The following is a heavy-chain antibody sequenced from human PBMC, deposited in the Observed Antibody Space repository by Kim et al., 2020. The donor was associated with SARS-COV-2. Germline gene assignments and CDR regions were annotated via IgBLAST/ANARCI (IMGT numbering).Heavy chain of an antibody. V-gene: IGHV3-20*01. Sequence: GGSLRLSCAASGFTFDDYGMSWVRQAPGKGLEWVSGINWNGGSTGYADSVKGRFTISRDNAKNSLYLQMNSLRAEDTALYHCARGGLAVAGTSLLQGGYYYYYGMDVWGQGTTVTVSS. CDR3: ARGGLAVAGTSLLQGGYYYYYGMDV. CDR1: GFTFDDYG. CDR2: INWNGGST. D-gene: IGHD6-19*01. J-gene: IGHJ6*02.